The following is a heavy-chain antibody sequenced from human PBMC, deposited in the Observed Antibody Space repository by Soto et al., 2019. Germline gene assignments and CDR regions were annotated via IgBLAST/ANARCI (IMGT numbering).Heavy chain of an antibody. D-gene: IGHD3-9*01. J-gene: IGHJ6*02. CDR3: ARDKRTPILRYFDWRAPDEYYYYGMDV. CDR1: GFTFSSYW. CDR2: IKQDGSEK. Sequence: PGWSLRLSCAASGFTFSSYWMSWVRQAPGKGLEWVANIKQDGSEKYYVDSVKGRFTTSRDNAKNSLYLQMNSLRAEDTAVYYCARDKRTPILRYFDWRAPDEYYYYGMDVWGQGTTVTVSS. V-gene: IGHV3-7*03.